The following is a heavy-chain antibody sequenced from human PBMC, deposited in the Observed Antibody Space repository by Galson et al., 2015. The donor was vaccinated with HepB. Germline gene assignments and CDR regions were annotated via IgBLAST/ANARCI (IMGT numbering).Heavy chain of an antibody. V-gene: IGHV3-23*01. D-gene: IGHD2-2*02. CDR2: ISGSGGST. Sequence: SLRLSCAASGFTFSSYAMSWVRQAPGKGLEWVSAISGSGGSTCYADSVKGRFTISRDNSKNTLYLQMNSLRAEDTAVYYCAKDFIVVVPAAIAGGPNGPHNWFDPWGQGTLVTVSS. CDR1: GFTFSSYA. J-gene: IGHJ5*02. CDR3: AKDFIVVVPAAIAGGPNGPHNWFDP.